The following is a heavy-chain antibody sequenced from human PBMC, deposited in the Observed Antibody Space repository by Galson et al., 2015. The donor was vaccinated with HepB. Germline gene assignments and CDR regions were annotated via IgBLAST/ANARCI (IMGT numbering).Heavy chain of an antibody. CDR3: ARSLLPDDAFDI. J-gene: IGHJ3*02. Sequence: SLRLSCAASGFTFSSYAMHWVRQAPGKGLEWVAVISYDGSNKYYADSVKGRFTISRDNSKNTLYLQMNSLRAEDTAVYYCARSLLPDDAFDIWGQGTMVTVSS. CDR1: GFTFSSYA. V-gene: IGHV3-30*04. D-gene: IGHD2-15*01. CDR2: ISYDGSNK.